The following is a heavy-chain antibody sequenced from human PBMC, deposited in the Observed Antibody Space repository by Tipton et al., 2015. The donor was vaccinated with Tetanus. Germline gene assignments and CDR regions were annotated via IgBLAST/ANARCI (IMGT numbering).Heavy chain of an antibody. V-gene: IGHV4-34*01. D-gene: IGHD3-22*01. CDR2: VNQAGNT. J-gene: IGHJ6*02. Sequence: TLSLTCAVYGGSFTDYSWSWIRQPPGQGLEWIGEVNQAGNTDYIPSLKGRVTVSLDTSKSQLSLNLSSVTAADTAVYYCARGPRTRIYDSSGYSFRYFYGMDVWGPGATVTVSS. CDR1: GGSFTDYS. CDR3: ARGPRTRIYDSSGYSFRYFYGMDV.